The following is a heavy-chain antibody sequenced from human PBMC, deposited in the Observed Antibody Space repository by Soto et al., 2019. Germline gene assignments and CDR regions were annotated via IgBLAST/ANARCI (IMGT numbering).Heavy chain of an antibody. J-gene: IGHJ6*02. D-gene: IGHD3-3*01. CDR3: AIRTIFGLPGYYYYGMDV. CDR1: GGTFSSYA. Sequence: GASVKVSCKASGGTFSSYAISWVRQAPGQGLEWMGGIIPIFGTANYEQKFQGRVTITADKSTSTAYMELSSLRSEDTAVYDCAIRTIFGLPGYYYYGMDVWGQGTTVTVSS. CDR2: IIPIFGTA. V-gene: IGHV1-69*06.